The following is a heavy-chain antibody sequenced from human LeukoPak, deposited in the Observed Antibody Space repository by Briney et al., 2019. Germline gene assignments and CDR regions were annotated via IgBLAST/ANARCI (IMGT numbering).Heavy chain of an antibody. J-gene: IGHJ4*02. Sequence: GSSVKVSCKASGGTFSSHAISWVRQAPGQGLEWMGGIIPIFGIANYAQKFQGRVTITADESTSTAYMELSSLRSEDTAVYYCARTHHYGDYERFYFDYWGQGTLVTVSS. CDR3: ARTHHYGDYERFYFDY. D-gene: IGHD4-17*01. CDR1: GGTFSSHA. CDR2: IIPIFGIA. V-gene: IGHV1-69*01.